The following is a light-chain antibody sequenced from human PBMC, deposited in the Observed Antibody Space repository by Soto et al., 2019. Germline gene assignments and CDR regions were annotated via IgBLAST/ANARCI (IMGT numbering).Light chain of an antibody. CDR1: SSDVGGYNY. CDR2: DVS. Sequence: QSALTQPASVSGSPGQSITISCTGTSSDVGGYNYVSWYQQHPGKAPKLMIYDVSNRPSGVSNRFSGSKSSNTASLTLSGLQAEDEADYYCSSYTSSSTWVFGGGTKVTVL. CDR3: SSYTSSSTWV. J-gene: IGLJ3*02. V-gene: IGLV2-14*01.